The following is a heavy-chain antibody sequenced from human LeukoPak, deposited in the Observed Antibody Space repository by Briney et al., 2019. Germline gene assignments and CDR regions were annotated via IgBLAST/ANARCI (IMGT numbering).Heavy chain of an antibody. CDR3: ARDRSSNAFDI. Sequence: KPSETLSLTCTVSGGSISSSSYYWGWIRQPPGKGLEWIGSIYYSGSTYYNPSLKSRVTISVDTSKNQFSLKLSSVTAADTAVYYRARDRSSNAFDIWGQGTMVTVSS. CDR2: IYYSGST. V-gene: IGHV4-39*07. CDR1: GGSISSSSYY. J-gene: IGHJ3*02.